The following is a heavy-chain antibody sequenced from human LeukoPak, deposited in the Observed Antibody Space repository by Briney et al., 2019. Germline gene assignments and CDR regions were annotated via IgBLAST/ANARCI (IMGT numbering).Heavy chain of an antibody. J-gene: IGHJ4*02. D-gene: IGHD3-9*01. CDR2: ISGSGGST. CDR3: AKGLATYYDILTGYYGHYYFDY. Sequence: GGTLRLSCAASGFTFSSYGMSWVRQAPGKGLEWVSAISGSGGSTYYADSVKGRFTISRDNSKNTLYLQMNSLRAEDTAVYYCAKGLATYYDILTGYYGHYYFDYWGQGTLVTVSS. CDR1: GFTFSSYG. V-gene: IGHV3-23*01.